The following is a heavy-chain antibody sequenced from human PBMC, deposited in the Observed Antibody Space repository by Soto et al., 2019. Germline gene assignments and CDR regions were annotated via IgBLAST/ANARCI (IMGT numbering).Heavy chain of an antibody. CDR3: ARGIAAAGTSYDYYGMDV. J-gene: IGHJ6*02. Sequence: QVQLVESGGGVVQPGRSLRLSCAASGFTFSSYAMHWVRQAPGKGLEWVAVISYDGSNKYYADSVKGRFTISRDNSKNTLYLQMNSLRAEDTAVYDCARGIAAAGTSYDYYGMDVWGQGTTVTVSS. D-gene: IGHD6-13*01. V-gene: IGHV3-30-3*01. CDR1: GFTFSSYA. CDR2: ISYDGSNK.